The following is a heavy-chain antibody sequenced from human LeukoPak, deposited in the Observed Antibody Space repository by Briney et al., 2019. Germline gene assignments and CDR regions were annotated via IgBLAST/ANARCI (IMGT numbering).Heavy chain of an antibody. V-gene: IGHV3-23*01. Sequence: PGGSLRLSCAASGFTFSSYAMSWVRQAPGKGLEWVSAISGSGGSTYYADSVKGRFTISRDNSKNTLYLQMSSLRAEDTAVYYYAKLPDEIDSSSWYWSHDYWGQGTLVTVSS. CDR3: AKLPDEIDSSSWYWSHDY. CDR1: GFTFSSYA. J-gene: IGHJ4*02. D-gene: IGHD6-13*01. CDR2: ISGSGGST.